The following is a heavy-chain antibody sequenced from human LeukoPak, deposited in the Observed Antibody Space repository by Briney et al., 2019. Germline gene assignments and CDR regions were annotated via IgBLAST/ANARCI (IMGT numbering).Heavy chain of an antibody. J-gene: IGHJ4*02. CDR3: AREIGPRQLHLWGSAFDY. D-gene: IGHD5-18*01. V-gene: IGHV1-2*02. CDR1: GYTFTGYY. Sequence: ASVKVSCKASGYTFTGYYMHWVRQAPGQGLEWMGWINPNSGGTNYAQKFQGRVTMTRDTSISTAYMELSRLRSDDTAVYYCAREIGPRQLHLWGSAFDYWGQGTLVTVSS. CDR2: INPNSGGT.